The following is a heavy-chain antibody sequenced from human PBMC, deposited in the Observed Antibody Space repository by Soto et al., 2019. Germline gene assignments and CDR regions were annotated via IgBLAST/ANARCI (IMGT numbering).Heavy chain of an antibody. D-gene: IGHD6-19*01. V-gene: IGHV4-39*01. CDR1: GGSISSSSYY. Sequence: QLQLQESGPGLVKPSETLSLTCTVSGGSISSSSYYWGWIRQPPGKGLEWIGSIYYSGSTYYNPSLKSRVTISVDTSKNQFSLKRSSVTAADTAVYYCARLGSGWYGSLGLGYFDYWGQGTLVTVSS. CDR2: IYYSGST. J-gene: IGHJ4*02. CDR3: ARLGSGWYGSLGLGYFDY.